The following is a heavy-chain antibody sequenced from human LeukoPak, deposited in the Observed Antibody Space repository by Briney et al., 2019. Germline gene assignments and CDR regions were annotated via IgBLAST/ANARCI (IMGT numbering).Heavy chain of an antibody. CDR3: ARDLYCSSTSCYGVGLPEADNWFDP. D-gene: IGHD2-2*01. J-gene: IGHJ5*02. CDR2: ISYDGSNK. CDR1: GFTFSSYA. Sequence: QPGGSLRLSCAASGFTFSSYAMHWVRQAPGKGLEWVAVISYDGSNKYYADSVKGRFTISRDNSKNTLYLQMNSLRAEDTAVYYCARDLYCSSTSCYGVGLPEADNWFDPWGQGTLVTVSS. V-gene: IGHV3-30-3*01.